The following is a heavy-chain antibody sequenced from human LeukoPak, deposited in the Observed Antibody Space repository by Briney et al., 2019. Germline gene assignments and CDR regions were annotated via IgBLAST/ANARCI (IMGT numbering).Heavy chain of an antibody. CDR2: IYHSGGT. Sequence: KPSQTLSLTCAVSGYSISSGYYWGWIPQPPGKGLGWIGSIYHSGGTYYNPSLKSPATISVSTSTNHFSLKLRSVPAADPPLYSCASMSNDILTGYPYFDYWGQGTLVTVSS. CDR1: GYSISSGYY. J-gene: IGHJ4*02. D-gene: IGHD3-9*01. CDR3: ASMSNDILTGYPYFDY. V-gene: IGHV4-38-2*01.